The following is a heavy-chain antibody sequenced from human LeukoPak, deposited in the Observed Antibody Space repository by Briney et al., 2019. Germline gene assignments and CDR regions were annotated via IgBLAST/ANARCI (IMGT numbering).Heavy chain of an antibody. D-gene: IGHD4-17*01. CDR1: GDSISSYY. V-gene: IGHV4-59*01. J-gene: IGHJ4*02. Sequence: SETLSLTCTVSGDSISSYYWSWIRQPPGKGLEWIEYIYYSGSTKYNPSLKSRVTISVDTSKNQFSLKLNSVTAADTAVYYCARGNYGDYSFDYWGQGTLVTVSS. CDR3: ARGNYGDYSFDY. CDR2: IYYSGST.